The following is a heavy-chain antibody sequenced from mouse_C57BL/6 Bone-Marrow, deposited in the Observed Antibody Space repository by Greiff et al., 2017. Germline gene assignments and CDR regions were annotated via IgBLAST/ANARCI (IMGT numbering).Heavy chain of an antibody. J-gene: IGHJ2*01. CDR2: INPNYGTT. CDR3: ARKGTTRDFDY. Sequence: EVHLVESGPELVKPGASVKISCKASGYSFTDYNLNWVKQSNGKSLEWIGVINPNYGTTSYNQKFKGKATLTVDQSSSTAYMQLNSLTSEDSAVYYCARKGTTRDFDYWGQGTTLTVSS. D-gene: IGHD1-1*01. CDR1: GYSFTDYN. V-gene: IGHV1-39*01.